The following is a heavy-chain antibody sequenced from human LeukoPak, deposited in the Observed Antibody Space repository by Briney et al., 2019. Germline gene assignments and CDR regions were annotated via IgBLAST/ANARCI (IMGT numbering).Heavy chain of an antibody. CDR1: GGSISSGDYY. V-gene: IGHV4-30-4*01. D-gene: IGHD1-26*01. J-gene: IGHJ4*02. CDR3: ARDSLPYWGAGGIDY. CDR2: IYYSGST. Sequence: SQTLSLTCTVSGGSISSGDYYWSWIRQPPGKGLEWIGYIYYSGSTYYNPSLKSRVTISVDTSKNQFSLKLSSVTAADTAVYYCARDSLPYWGAGGIDYWGQGTLVTVSS.